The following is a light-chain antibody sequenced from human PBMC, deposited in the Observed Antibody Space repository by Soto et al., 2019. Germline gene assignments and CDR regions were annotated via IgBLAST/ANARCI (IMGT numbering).Light chain of an antibody. J-gene: IGKJ2*01. Sequence: DIVMTQSPATLSVSPGERATLSCRASQSISNNLAWYQQKPGQAPRLLIYDAFTRATGVPARFSGSGSGTEFTLTISSLQSEDFAVYYCQQCTNWPPYTFGQGTKLEIK. CDR1: QSISNN. CDR3: QQCTNWPPYT. V-gene: IGKV3-15*01. CDR2: DAF.